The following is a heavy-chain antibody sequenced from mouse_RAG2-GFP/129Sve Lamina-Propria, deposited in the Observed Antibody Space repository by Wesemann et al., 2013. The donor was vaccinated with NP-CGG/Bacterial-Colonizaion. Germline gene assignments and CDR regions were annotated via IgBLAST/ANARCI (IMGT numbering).Heavy chain of an antibody. D-gene: IGHD2-5*01. CDR2: ISDGGSYT. V-gene: IGHV5-4*01. Sequence: EVQLVESGGGLVKPGGSLKLSCAASGFTFSSYAMSWVRQTPEKRLEWVATISDGGSYTYYPDNVKGRFTISRDNAKNNLYLQMSHLKSEDTAMYYCARALYSNPFAYWGQGTLVTVSA. J-gene: IGHJ3*01. CDR1: GFTFSSYA. CDR3: ARALYSNPFAY.